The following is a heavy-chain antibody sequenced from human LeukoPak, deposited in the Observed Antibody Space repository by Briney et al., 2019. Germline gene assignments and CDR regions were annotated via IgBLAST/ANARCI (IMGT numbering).Heavy chain of an antibody. D-gene: IGHD3-9*01. Sequence: GGSLRLSCAASGFTVSSNYMSWVRQAPGKGLEWVSIIYSGGSTYYADSVKGRFTISRDNSKNTLYLQMNSPRAEDTAVYYCARVTGYYGLDYWGQGTLVTVSS. CDR1: GFTVSSNY. J-gene: IGHJ4*02. CDR2: IYSGGST. V-gene: IGHV3-66*01. CDR3: ARVTGYYGLDY.